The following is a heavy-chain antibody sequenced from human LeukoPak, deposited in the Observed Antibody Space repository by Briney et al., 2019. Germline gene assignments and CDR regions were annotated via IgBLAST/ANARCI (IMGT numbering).Heavy chain of an antibody. CDR2: IIPIFGTA. CDR1: GGTFSSYA. J-gene: IGHJ6*03. Sequence: GSSVKVSCKASGGTFSSYAISWVRQAPGQGLEWMGGIIPIFGTANYAQKFQGRVTITTDESTSTAYMELSSLRSEDTAVYYCASGGIVWAVLYYYMDVWGKGTTVTVSS. CDR3: ASGGIVWAVLYYYMDV. V-gene: IGHV1-69*05. D-gene: IGHD2-8*01.